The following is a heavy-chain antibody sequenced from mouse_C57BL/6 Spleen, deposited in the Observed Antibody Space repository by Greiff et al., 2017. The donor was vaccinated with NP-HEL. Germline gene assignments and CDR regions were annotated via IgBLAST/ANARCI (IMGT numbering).Heavy chain of an antibody. Sequence: QVQLQQPGAELVRPGTSVKLSCKASGYTFTSYWMHWVKQRPGQGLEWIGVIDPSDSYTNYNQKFKGKATLTVDTSSSTAYMQLSSLTSEDSAVYYWAREFPYYGSSSAWFAYWGQGTLVTVSA. D-gene: IGHD1-1*01. CDR1: GYTFTSYW. CDR3: AREFPYYGSSSAWFAY. J-gene: IGHJ3*01. V-gene: IGHV1-59*01. CDR2: IDPSDSYT.